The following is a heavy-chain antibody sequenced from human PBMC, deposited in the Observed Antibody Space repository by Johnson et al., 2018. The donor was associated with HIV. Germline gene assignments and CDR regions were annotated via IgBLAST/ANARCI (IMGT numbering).Heavy chain of an antibody. D-gene: IGHD6-19*01. V-gene: IGHV3-30*14. J-gene: IGHJ3*02. CDR3: ATSVEQWLVWNAFDI. CDR1: GFTFSSYA. CDR2: ISYDGSKK. Sequence: QVQLVESGGGVVQPGRSLKLSCAASGFTFSSYAMHWVRQAPGKGLEWVAVISYDGSKKYYADSVKGRFTISRDNAKNTLYLQMNSLRAEDTAGYYCATSVEQWLVWNAFDIWGQGTMVTVSS.